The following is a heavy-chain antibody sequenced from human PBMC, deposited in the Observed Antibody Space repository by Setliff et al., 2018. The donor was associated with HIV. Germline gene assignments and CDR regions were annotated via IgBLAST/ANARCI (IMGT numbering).Heavy chain of an antibody. Sequence: PSLTCTVSGVSFIISHYYWAWIRQPPGKGLEWIGSISYSGSTYYNPSLKSRITISVETSKNQFSLKLTSVTAADTAVYYCARDTEMVKEGTDYLGQGTLVTVSS. CDR1: GVSFIISHYY. CDR3: ARDTEMVKEGTDY. CDR2: ISYSGST. J-gene: IGHJ4*02. D-gene: IGHD5-18*01. V-gene: IGHV4-39*01.